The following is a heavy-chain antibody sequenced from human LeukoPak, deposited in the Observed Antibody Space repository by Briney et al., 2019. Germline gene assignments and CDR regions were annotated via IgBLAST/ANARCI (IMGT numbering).Heavy chain of an antibody. Sequence: SETLSLTCTVSSGSISSSCHWGWIRQPPGKGLEWIGNIYYSGSTHYNPSLKSRVTISVDTSKNQFSLKLSSVTAADTAVYYCASVGYYFDYWGQGTLVTVSS. CDR1: SGSISSSCH. D-gene: IGHD2-2*03. CDR2: IYYSGST. CDR3: ASVGYYFDY. J-gene: IGHJ4*02. V-gene: IGHV4-39*07.